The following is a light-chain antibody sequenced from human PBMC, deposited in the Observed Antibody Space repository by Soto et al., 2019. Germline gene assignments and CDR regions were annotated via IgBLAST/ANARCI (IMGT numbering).Light chain of an antibody. Sequence: QSALTQPASVSGSPGQSITISCTGTSSDVGDYNYVSWYQQHPGKAPKLMIYEVTNRPSGVSNRFSGSKSGNTASLTISGLQAEDEADYYCSSYTVSRTYVFGTGTKLTVL. CDR3: SSYTVSRTYV. CDR2: EVT. J-gene: IGLJ1*01. CDR1: SSDVGDYNY. V-gene: IGLV2-14*01.